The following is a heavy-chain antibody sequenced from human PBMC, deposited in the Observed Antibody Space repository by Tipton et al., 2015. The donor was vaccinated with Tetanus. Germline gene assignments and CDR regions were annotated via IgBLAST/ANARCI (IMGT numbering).Heavy chain of an antibody. J-gene: IGHJ4*02. D-gene: IGHD2-8*01. Sequence: QLVQSGGEVKKPGESLKISCKGSGYIFNNYWIGWVRQKPGKGLEWMGFIYPGDSDTRYSPSFHGQVTISVDKSINAAYLQWSSLEASDTSMFCGARARCTDGVCNFDLGRQGALVAVAS. CDR3: ARARCTDGVCNFDL. CDR2: IYPGDSDT. CDR1: GYIFNNYW. V-gene: IGHV5-51*01.